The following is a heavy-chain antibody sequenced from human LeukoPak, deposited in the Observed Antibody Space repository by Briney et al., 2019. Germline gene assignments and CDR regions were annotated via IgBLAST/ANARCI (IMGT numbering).Heavy chain of an antibody. CDR2: ISADNGNT. V-gene: IGHV1-18*01. J-gene: IGHJ4*02. CDR3: ARDLPKGFYDSSGYYGY. D-gene: IGHD3-22*01. Sequence: ASVKVSCKASGYTFTSYGISWVRQAPGQGLEWMGWISADNGNTNYAQKLQGRVTMTTDTSTSTAYMELRSLRSDDTAVYYCARDLPKGFYDSSGYYGYWGQGTLVTVSS. CDR1: GYTFTSYG.